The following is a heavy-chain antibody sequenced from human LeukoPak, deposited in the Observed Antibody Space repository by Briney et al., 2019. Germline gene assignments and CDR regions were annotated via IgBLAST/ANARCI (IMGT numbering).Heavy chain of an antibody. Sequence: GESLKISCKGSGYSFTSYWIGWVRQMPGKGLEWMGIIYPGDSDTRYSPSFQGQVTISADKSISAAYLQWSSLKASDTAMYYCARHRLPRVTGGGWFWFDPWGQGTLVTVSS. V-gene: IGHV5-51*01. CDR3: ARHRLPRVTGGGWFWFDP. CDR2: IYPGDSDT. J-gene: IGHJ5*02. D-gene: IGHD2-15*01. CDR1: GYSFTSYW.